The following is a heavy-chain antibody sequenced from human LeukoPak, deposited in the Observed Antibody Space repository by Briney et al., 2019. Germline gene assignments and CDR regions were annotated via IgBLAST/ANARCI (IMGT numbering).Heavy chain of an antibody. J-gene: IGHJ5*02. CDR2: IHYSGGT. Sequence: PSETLSLTCSVSGTSISSSGYFWGWIRQPPGKGLQWIGSIHYSGGTFYNPSLKSRVTISQDTSKDQFSLKLTSVTAADTAVYYCAALDSSSGWFDPWGRGILVTVSS. CDR3: AALDSSSGWFDP. CDR1: GTSISSSGYF. D-gene: IGHD6-6*01. V-gene: IGHV4-39*01.